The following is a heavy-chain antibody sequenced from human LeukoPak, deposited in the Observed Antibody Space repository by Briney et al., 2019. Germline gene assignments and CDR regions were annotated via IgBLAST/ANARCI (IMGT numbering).Heavy chain of an antibody. Sequence: SETLSLTCAVYGGSFSGYYWSWIRQPPGKGLEWIGEINHSGSTNYNPSLKSRVTISVDTSKNQFSLKLSSVTAADTAVYYCARGRVPSAMSAFDIWGQGTMVIVSS. CDR3: ARGRVPSAMSAFDI. CDR1: GGSFSGYY. V-gene: IGHV4-34*01. D-gene: IGHD2-2*01. J-gene: IGHJ3*02. CDR2: INHSGST.